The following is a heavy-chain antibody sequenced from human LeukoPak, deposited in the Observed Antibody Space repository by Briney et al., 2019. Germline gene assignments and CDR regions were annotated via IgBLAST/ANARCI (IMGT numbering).Heavy chain of an antibody. J-gene: IGHJ4*02. CDR1: GFTFSSYG. Sequence: GGSLRLSCAASGFTFSSYGMHWVRQAPGKGLEWLAVIWYDGSEKYYADSVKGRFTISRDNSKNTLYPQMSSLRVEDTALYYCARGGCRSTSCYDYWGQGTLVTVSS. CDR3: ARGGCRSTSCYDY. CDR2: IWYDGSEK. D-gene: IGHD2-2*01. V-gene: IGHV3-33*01.